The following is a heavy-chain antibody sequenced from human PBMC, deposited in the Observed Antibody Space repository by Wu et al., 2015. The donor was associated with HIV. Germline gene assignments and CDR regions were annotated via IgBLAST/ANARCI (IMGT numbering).Heavy chain of an antibody. J-gene: IGHJ6*04. CDR1: GGTFSSYA. V-gene: IGHV1-69*13. Sequence: QVQLVQSGAEVKKPGSSVKVSCKASGGTFSSYAISWVRQAPGQGLEWMGRIIPIFGTANYAQKFQGRVTITADESTSTAYMELSSLRSEDTAVYYCARGSVVVVVAATLPYYYGMDVWGQRDHGHRLL. D-gene: IGHD2-15*01. CDR2: IIPIFGTA. CDR3: ARGSVVVVVAATLPYYYGMDV.